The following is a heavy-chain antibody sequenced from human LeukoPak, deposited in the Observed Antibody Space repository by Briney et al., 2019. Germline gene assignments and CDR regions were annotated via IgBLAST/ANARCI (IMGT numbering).Heavy chain of an antibody. V-gene: IGHV5-51*01. Sequence: GGSLKISFKGSGYRFTSYWIGWVRQMPGKGLEWMGIIYPGDSDTRYSPSFQGQVTISADKSISTAYLQWSGLKASDTAMYYCARPPTFDYWGQGTLVTVSS. CDR3: ARPPTFDY. CDR1: GYRFTSYW. J-gene: IGHJ4*02. D-gene: IGHD3-10*01. CDR2: IYPGDSDT.